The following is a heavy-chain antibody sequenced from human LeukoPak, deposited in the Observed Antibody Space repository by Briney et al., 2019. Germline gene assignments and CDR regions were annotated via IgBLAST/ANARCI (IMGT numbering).Heavy chain of an antibody. CDR2: IYYSGST. V-gene: IGHV4-59*12. Sequence: SETLSLTCTVSGGSISSYYWSWIRQSPGKGLEWIGYIYYSGSTNYNPSLKSRVTISVDTSKKQFSLKLSSVTAADTAVYYCARSLLPYFDPWGRGTLVTVSS. J-gene: IGHJ5*02. CDR3: ARSLLPYFDP. CDR1: GGSISSYY.